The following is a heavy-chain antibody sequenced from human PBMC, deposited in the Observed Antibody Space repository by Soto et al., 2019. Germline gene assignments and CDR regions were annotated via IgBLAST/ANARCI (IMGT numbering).Heavy chain of an antibody. CDR3: AKAGLELSVDI. J-gene: IGHJ3*02. D-gene: IGHD1-7*01. Sequence: GGSLRLSCAASGFTFSSYGMHWVRQAPGKGLEWVAVISYDGSNKYYADSVKGRFTISRDNSKNTLYLQMNSLRAEDTAVYYCAKAGLELSVDIWGQGTMVTVSS. V-gene: IGHV3-30*18. CDR1: GFTFSSYG. CDR2: ISYDGSNK.